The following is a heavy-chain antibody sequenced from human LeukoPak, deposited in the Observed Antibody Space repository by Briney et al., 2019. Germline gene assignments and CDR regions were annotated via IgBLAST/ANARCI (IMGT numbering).Heavy chain of an antibody. Sequence: GGSLRLSCAASGFTVITNDMTWVRQAPGKGLDWVSVLYSDGNTKYADSVQGRFTISRDNSKNTLYLEMNSLSPDDTAVYYCARGVEPLAANTLAYWGQGTLVTVSS. V-gene: IGHV3-53*01. CDR2: LYSDGNT. CDR1: GFTVITND. D-gene: IGHD1-14*01. CDR3: ARGVEPLAANTLAY. J-gene: IGHJ4*02.